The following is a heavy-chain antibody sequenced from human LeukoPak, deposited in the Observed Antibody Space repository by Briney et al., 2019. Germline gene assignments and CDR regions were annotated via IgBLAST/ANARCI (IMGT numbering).Heavy chain of an antibody. D-gene: IGHD5-12*01. Sequence: PGGSLRLSCAGSGFAFESYTMTWVRQAPGKGLEWVSLISATSSDVNYAESVRGRFTISRDNAKNSLFLLMASLRVEDTAIYYCAKGLFSAYDKYLDSWGQGTLVTVSS. J-gene: IGHJ4*02. CDR2: ISATSSDV. CDR1: GFAFESYT. CDR3: AKGLFSAYDKYLDS. V-gene: IGHV3-21*04.